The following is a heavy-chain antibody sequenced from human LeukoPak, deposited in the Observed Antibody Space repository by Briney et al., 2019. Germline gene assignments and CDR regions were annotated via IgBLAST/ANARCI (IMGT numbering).Heavy chain of an antibody. J-gene: IGHJ6*04. D-gene: IGHD6-13*01. CDR3: ARADGSSHAVDV. CDR1: GGSISSSSYY. Sequence: PSETLSLTCTVSGGSISSSSYYWGWIRQPPGKGLEWIGSIYYSGSTYYNPSLKSRVTISVDTSKNQFSLKLSSVTAADTAVYYCARADGSSHAVDVWGKGTTVTVSS. CDR2: IYYSGST. V-gene: IGHV4-39*07.